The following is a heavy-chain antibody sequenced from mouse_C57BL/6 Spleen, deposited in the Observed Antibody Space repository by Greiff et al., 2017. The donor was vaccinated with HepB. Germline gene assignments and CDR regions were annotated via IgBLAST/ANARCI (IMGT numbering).Heavy chain of an antibody. CDR2: IYPGDGDT. CDR1: GYAFSSSW. V-gene: IGHV1-82*01. J-gene: IGHJ3*01. CDR3: ARAPLYGSSWCAY. D-gene: IGHD1-1*01. Sequence: QVHVKQSGPELVKPGASVKISCKASGYAFSSSWMNWVKQRPGKGLEWIGRIYPGDGDTNYNGKFKGKATLTADKSSSTAYMQLSSLTSEDSAVYFCARAPLYGSSWCAYWGQGTLVTVSA.